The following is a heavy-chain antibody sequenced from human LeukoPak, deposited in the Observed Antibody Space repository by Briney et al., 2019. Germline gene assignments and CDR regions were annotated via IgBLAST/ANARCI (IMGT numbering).Heavy chain of an antibody. D-gene: IGHD1-26*01. CDR2: ISGSGGST. CDR1: GFTFSTYN. J-gene: IGHJ4*02. V-gene: IGHV3-23*01. Sequence: TGGSLRLSCAASGFTFSTYNMNWVRQAPGKGLEWVSAISGSGGSTYYADSVKGRFTISRDNSKNTLYLQMNSLRAEDTAVYYCAKEGGGSYYVDYWGQGTLVTVSS. CDR3: AKEGGGSYYVDY.